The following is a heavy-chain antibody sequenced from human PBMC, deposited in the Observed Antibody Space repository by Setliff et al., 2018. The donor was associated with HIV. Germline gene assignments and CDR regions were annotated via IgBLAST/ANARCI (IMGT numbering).Heavy chain of an antibody. CDR2: INQSGST. V-gene: IGHV4-34*01. D-gene: IGHD5-12*01. CDR1: GGSFSGHN. Sequence: SETLSLTCAVYGGSFSGHNWSWFRQPPGKGLEWIGEINQSGSTAYNPSLKSRVTISVDTSKNQFSLKLSSVTAADTAVYYCARGTYGGYAGLFDYWGQGSLVTVS. J-gene: IGHJ4*02. CDR3: ARGTYGGYAGLFDY.